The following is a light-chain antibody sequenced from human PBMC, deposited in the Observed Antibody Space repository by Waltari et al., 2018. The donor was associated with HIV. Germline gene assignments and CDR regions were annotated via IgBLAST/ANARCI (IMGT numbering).Light chain of an antibody. CDR3: GADHGSGSNFNWV. Sequence: QPVLTQSPSASASLGASVTLTCTLSSGYSNYKVDWYQQRPGKGPRFVMRVGTGGIVGSKGDGIPDRFSVLGSGLNRFLTIKNIQEEDEADYHCGADHGSGSNFNWVFGGGTKLTVL. CDR2: VGTGGIVG. J-gene: IGLJ3*02. V-gene: IGLV9-49*01. CDR1: SGYSNYK.